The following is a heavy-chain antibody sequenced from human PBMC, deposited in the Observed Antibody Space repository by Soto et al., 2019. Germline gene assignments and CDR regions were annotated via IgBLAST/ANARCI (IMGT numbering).Heavy chain of an antibody. V-gene: IGHV3-11*01. D-gene: IGHD3-3*01. CDR1: GFTFSAYY. Sequence: QVQLVESGGGLVKLGGSRRLSCAASGFTFSAYYMSWIRRAPGKGLEWVSYISSSGSTIYYADSVKGRFTISRDNAKNSLYLQMNSLRAEDTAVYYCARVRDREWLLANYYYYMDVWGKGTTVTVSS. CDR2: ISSSGSTI. J-gene: IGHJ6*03. CDR3: ARVRDREWLLANYYYYMDV.